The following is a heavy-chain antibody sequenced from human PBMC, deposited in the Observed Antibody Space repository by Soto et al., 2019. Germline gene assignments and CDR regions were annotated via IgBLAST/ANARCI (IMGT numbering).Heavy chain of an antibody. Sequence: LILSCAASGFTFTRYSMNWVRQAPWKGLECVSSISSTTNYIYYGDSMKGRFTISRDNAKNSLYLEMNSLRAEDTAVYYCARESEDLTSNFDYWGQGALVTVSS. J-gene: IGHJ4*02. CDR3: ARESEDLTSNFDY. CDR1: GFTFTRYS. V-gene: IGHV3-21*06. CDR2: ISSTTNYI.